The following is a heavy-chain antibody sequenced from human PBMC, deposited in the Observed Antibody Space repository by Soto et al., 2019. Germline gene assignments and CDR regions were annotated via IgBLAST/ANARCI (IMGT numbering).Heavy chain of an antibody. J-gene: IGHJ4*02. CDR2: IYYSGST. Sequence: SETLSLTCTVSGGSISSNTYNWDWIRQPPGKGLEWIGTIYYSGSTYYNPSLKSRVIISVDTSKNQLSLKLSSVTAADTAVYYCARRTATNLFDNWGQGTLVTVLL. CDR3: ARRTATNLFDN. CDR1: GGSISSNTYN. V-gene: IGHV4-39*01. D-gene: IGHD2-15*01.